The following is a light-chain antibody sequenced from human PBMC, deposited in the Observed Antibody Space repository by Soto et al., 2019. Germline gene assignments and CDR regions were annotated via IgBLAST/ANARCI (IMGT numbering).Light chain of an antibody. J-gene: IGLJ1*01. CDR2: EVT. CDR3: SSYAGSDNPYV. V-gene: IGLV2-8*01. Sequence: QSALTPPPSASGSPGQLGTFCYTGTSGDVGGYDYVSWYQQHPGKAPKLMIYEVTKRPLGVPDRFSGSKSGNTASLTVSGLQAEDEADYYCSSYAGSDNPYVFGTGTKVTV. CDR1: SGDVGGYDY.